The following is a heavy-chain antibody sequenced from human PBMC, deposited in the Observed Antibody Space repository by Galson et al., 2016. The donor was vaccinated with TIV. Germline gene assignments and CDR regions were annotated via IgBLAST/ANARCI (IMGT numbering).Heavy chain of an antibody. J-gene: IGHJ6*02. CDR1: GYSFSKYW. CDR3: ARLVNTGYHFHFMDV. Sequence: QSGAEVKKPGESLKISCKGSGYSFSKYWIAWVRQMPGKGLEWMGIINPGDSDARYSPSFQGQVTISADKSISTAYLQWRRLKASDTAMFYCARLVNTGYHFHFMDVWGQGTTVTVSS. CDR2: INPGDSDA. V-gene: IGHV5-51*03. D-gene: IGHD3-22*01.